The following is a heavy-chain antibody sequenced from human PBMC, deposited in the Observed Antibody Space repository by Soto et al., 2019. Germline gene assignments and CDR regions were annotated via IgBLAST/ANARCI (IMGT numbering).Heavy chain of an antibody. Sequence: GGSLRLSCAASGFTFSSYGMHWVRQAPGKGLEWVAVISYDGRNKYYADSVKGRFTISRDNSKNTLYLQMDSLRAEDTAVYYCAKGPGSDFWSGYYFWGHGTLVTVSS. V-gene: IGHV3-30*18. J-gene: IGHJ4*01. CDR1: GFTFSSYG. D-gene: IGHD3-3*01. CDR2: ISYDGRNK. CDR3: AKGPGSDFWSGYYF.